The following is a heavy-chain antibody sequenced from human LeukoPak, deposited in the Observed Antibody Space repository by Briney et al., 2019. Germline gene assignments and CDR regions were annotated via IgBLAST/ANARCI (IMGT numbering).Heavy chain of an antibody. D-gene: IGHD3-10*01. V-gene: IGHV4-39*07. CDR2: IYYSGST. Sequence: PSETLSLTCTVSGGSISSSSYHWGWIRQPPGKGLEWIGSIYYSGSTYYNPSLKRRVTISVDTSKNQFSLKLSSVTAADTAVYYCARRARVRGVIPYYYYYMDVWGKGTTVTVSS. CDR3: ARRARVRGVIPYYYYYMDV. CDR1: GGSISSSSYH. J-gene: IGHJ6*03.